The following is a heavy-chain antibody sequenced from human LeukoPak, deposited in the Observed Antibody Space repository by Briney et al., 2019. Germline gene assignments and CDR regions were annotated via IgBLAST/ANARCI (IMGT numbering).Heavy chain of an antibody. Sequence: SETLSLTCTVSGYSISSAYNWGWIRQPPGKGLEWIGSIYHSGSTNYNPSLKRRVTISIDTSNNQFSLKLSSVTAADTAVYFCVRLTILILSNYSYYMDVWGKGTTVTVSS. V-gene: IGHV4-38-2*02. J-gene: IGHJ6*03. CDR2: IYHSGST. D-gene: IGHD2-8*01. CDR1: GYSISSAYN. CDR3: VRLTILILSNYSYYMDV.